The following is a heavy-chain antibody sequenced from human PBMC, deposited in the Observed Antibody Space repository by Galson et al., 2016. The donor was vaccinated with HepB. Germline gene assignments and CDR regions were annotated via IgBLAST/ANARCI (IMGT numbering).Heavy chain of an antibody. Sequence: SLRLSCAASGFTFSTYSMNWVRQPPGKGLEWVSSISCSGTYIYYADSLKGRFTISRDNAKNSLYLQMNSLRTEDTAVYYCARSAYQYDSRGYYYGEEWFDPWGQGTLVTVSS. J-gene: IGHJ5*02. CDR2: ISCSGTYI. CDR3: ARSAYQYDSRGYYYGEEWFDP. V-gene: IGHV3-21*01. CDR1: GFTFSTYS. D-gene: IGHD3-22*01.